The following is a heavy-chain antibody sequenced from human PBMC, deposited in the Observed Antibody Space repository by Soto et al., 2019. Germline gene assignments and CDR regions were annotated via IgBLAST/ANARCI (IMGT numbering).Heavy chain of an antibody. CDR1: GGTFSSYA. CDR3: ASGAHRVPMFDY. Sequence: ASVKVSCKASGGTFSSYAISWVRQAPGQGLEWMGGIIPIFGTANYAQKFQGRVTITADESTSTAYMELSSLRSEDTAVYYCASGAHRVPMFDYWGQGTLVTVSS. J-gene: IGHJ4*02. D-gene: IGHD1-1*01. V-gene: IGHV1-69*13. CDR2: IIPIFGTA.